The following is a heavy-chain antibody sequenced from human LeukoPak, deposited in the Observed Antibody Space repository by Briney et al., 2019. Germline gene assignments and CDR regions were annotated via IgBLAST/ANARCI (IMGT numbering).Heavy chain of an antibody. CDR1: GFTFSTSE. V-gene: IGHV3-48*03. J-gene: IGHJ3*01. D-gene: IGHD6-19*01. Sequence: GGPLRLSCAASGFTFSTSEMNWVRQAPGKGLEWLSYIDGRGATIFYADSVKGRFTISRDNAKNSLYLQMNSLRVEDTALYYCVRDGVSVAANAFDVWGQGTMVTVSS. CDR2: IDGRGATI. CDR3: VRDGVSVAANAFDV.